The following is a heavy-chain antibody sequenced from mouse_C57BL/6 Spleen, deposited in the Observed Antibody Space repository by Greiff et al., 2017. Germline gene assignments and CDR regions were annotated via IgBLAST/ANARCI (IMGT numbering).Heavy chain of an antibody. Sequence: QVQLKQSGAELVRPGTSVKMSCKASGYTFTNYWIGWAKQRPGHGLEWIGDIYPGGGYTNYNEKFKGKATLTADKSSSTAYMQFSSLTSEDSAIYYCARSLTAYAMDYWGQETSVTVSS. V-gene: IGHV1-63*01. CDR3: ARSLTAYAMDY. D-gene: IGHD3-2*01. CDR1: GYTFTNYW. J-gene: IGHJ4*01. CDR2: IYPGGGYT.